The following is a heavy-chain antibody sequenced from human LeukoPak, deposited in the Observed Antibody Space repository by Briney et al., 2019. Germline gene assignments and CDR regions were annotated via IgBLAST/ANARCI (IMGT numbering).Heavy chain of an antibody. J-gene: IGHJ4*02. D-gene: IGHD3-22*01. Sequence: PGGSLRLSCAASGFTVSSNYMSWVRQAPGKGLVWVSVIYSGGSTYYADSVKGRFTISRDNSKNTLYLQMNSLRAEDTAVYYCARDHYDSSGSDYWGQGTLVTVSS. CDR1: GFTVSSNY. CDR2: IYSGGST. CDR3: ARDHYDSSGSDY. V-gene: IGHV3-53*01.